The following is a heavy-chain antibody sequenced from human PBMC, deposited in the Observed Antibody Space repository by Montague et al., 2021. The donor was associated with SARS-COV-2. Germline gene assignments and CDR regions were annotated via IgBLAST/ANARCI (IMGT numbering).Heavy chain of an antibody. D-gene: IGHD2-15*01. CDR3: AKGRGTSCSDY. CDR2: INGGGGST. V-gene: IGHV3-23*01. Sequence: SLRLSCAASGFTVSTAVVSWVRQAPGKGLEWVSTINGGGGSTYYADSMRGRFTISRDNSENTLYLQMNSLRAEDTAIYYCAKGRGTSCSDYWGQGTLVTVSS. CDR1: GFTVSTAV. J-gene: IGHJ4*02.